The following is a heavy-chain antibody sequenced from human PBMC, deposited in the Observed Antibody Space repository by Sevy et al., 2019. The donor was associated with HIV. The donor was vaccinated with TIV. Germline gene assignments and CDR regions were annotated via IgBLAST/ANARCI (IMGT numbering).Heavy chain of an antibody. CDR2: ISYDASNK. CDR3: ANDPVFGLLFHKGQDSFHI. CDR1: GFTFSNYG. V-gene: IGHV3-30*18. J-gene: IGHJ3*02. D-gene: IGHD2-21*02. Sequence: GGSLRLSCEASGFTFSNYGMHWVRQAPGKGLEWVALISYDASNKYYGDSINGRVTISRDNSKNTLYLQMNSLRGEDTAVHYCANDPVFGLLFHKGQDSFHIWGQGTMVTVSS.